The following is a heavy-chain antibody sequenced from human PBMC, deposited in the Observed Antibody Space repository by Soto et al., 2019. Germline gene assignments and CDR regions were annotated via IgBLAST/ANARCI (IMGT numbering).Heavy chain of an antibody. J-gene: IGHJ4*02. V-gene: IGHV1-46*03. CDR2: INPSGGST. CDR3: AREAGRTAAGTI. CDR1: GYTFTRYY. Sequence: GASVKVSCKASGYTFTRYYMHWVRQAPGQGLEWMGIINPSGGSTSYAQKFQGRVTMTRDTSTSTVYMELSSLRSEDTAVYYCAREAGRTAAGTIWGQGTLVTVSS. D-gene: IGHD6-13*01.